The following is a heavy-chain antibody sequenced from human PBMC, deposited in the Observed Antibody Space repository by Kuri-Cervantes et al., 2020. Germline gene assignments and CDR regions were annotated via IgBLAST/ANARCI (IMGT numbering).Heavy chain of an antibody. J-gene: IGHJ4*02. D-gene: IGHD4-23*01. CDR3: ARAVVTHFDY. CDR2: ISYDGSNK. V-gene: IGHV3-30-3*01. CDR1: GFTFSSYA. Sequence: GESLKISCAASGFTFSSYAMHWVRQAPGKGLEWVAVISYDGSNKYYADSVKGRFTISRDNSKNTLYLQMNSLRAEDTAVYYCARAVVTHFDYWDQGTLVTVSS.